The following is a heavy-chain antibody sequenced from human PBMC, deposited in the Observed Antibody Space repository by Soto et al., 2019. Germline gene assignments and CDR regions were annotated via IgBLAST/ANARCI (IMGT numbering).Heavy chain of an antibody. CDR1: GFTFSSNA. CDR2: ITNTGGDK. J-gene: IGHJ4*02. CDR3: ARASGESYPGSRVFDS. V-gene: IGHV3-23*01. Sequence: SLRLSCVASGFTFSSNAMTWVRQAPGKGLEWVSVITNTGGDKIYADSVKGRFVISRDNSKKTLYLQMNFLRAEDTAIYYCARASGESYPGSRVFDSWGQGTRVTVSS. D-gene: IGHD3-10*01.